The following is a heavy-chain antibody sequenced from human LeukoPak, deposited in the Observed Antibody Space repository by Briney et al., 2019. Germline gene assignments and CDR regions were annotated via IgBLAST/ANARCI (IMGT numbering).Heavy chain of an antibody. CDR1: GGSISSSNW. D-gene: IGHD5-12*01. J-gene: IGHJ6*02. Sequence: SGTLSLTCAVSGGSISSSNWWSWVRQPPGKGLEWIGEIYHSGSTNYNPSLKSRVTISVDKSKNQFSLKLSSVTAADTAVYYCARVLRLALDYYGMDVWGQGTTVTVSS. V-gene: IGHV4-4*02. CDR3: ARVLRLALDYYGMDV. CDR2: IYHSGST.